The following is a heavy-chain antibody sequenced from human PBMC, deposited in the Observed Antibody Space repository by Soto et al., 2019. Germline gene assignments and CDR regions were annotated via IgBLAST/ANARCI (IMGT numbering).Heavy chain of an antibody. J-gene: IGHJ6*02. CDR3: ARYSGSYYQVDYYYGIYV. CDR1: GFTFSDYY. CDR2: VSSTSSNT. D-gene: IGHD1-26*01. Sequence: LRLSCAASGFTFSDYYLTWIRQAPGKGLEWVSHVSSTSSNTNYADSVKGRFTISRDNTNNSLYLQMNSLRVEDTAVYYCARYSGSYYQVDYYYGIYVWGQGTTVTVSS. V-gene: IGHV3-11*06.